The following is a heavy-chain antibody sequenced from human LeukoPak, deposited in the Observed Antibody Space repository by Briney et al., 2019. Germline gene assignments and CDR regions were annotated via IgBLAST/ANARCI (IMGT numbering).Heavy chain of an antibody. CDR2: ISAYNGNA. D-gene: IGHD3-10*01. CDR3: ARDFGLLWFGELLSYWFDP. Sequence: ASVKVSCKASGYTFTSYGISWVRQAPGQGLEWMGWISAYNGNANYAQKLQGRVTMTTDTSTSTAYMELRSLRSDDTAVYYCARDFGLLWFGELLSYWFDPWGQGTLVTVSS. V-gene: IGHV1-18*01. CDR1: GYTFTSYG. J-gene: IGHJ5*02.